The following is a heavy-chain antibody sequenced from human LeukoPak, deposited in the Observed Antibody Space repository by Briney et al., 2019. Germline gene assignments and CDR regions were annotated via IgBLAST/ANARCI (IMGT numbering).Heavy chain of an antibody. J-gene: IGHJ4*02. D-gene: IGHD3-22*01. CDR1: GFTFNNYA. CDR2: ISGSGGST. CDR3: AKDGIGGIYYDSSGYFDN. Sequence: PGGSLRLSCAASGFTFNNYAMSWVRQAPGKGLEWVSAISGSGGSTYYADPLKGRFTISIDNSKNTLYLQMNSLRAEDTALYYCAKDGIGGIYYDSSGYFDNWGQGTLVTVSS. V-gene: IGHV3-23*01.